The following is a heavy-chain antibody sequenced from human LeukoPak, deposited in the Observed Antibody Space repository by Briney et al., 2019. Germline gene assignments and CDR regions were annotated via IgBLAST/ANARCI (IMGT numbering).Heavy chain of an antibody. V-gene: IGHV1-69*13. CDR2: IIPMFATA. Sequence: SVKVSCKASGGIFSKSVISWVRQAAGQGPEWMGGIIPMFATANYAQNFQGRLTITADESTNTAQMELSGLRSEDTAVYYCAATVFWGQGTLVTVSS. D-gene: IGHD4-11*01. CDR1: GGIFSKSV. J-gene: IGHJ4*02. CDR3: AATVF.